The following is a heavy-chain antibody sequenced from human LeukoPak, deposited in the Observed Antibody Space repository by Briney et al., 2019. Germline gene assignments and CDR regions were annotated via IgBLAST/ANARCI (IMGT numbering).Heavy chain of an antibody. Sequence: GGSLRLSCAASGFTFSSYSMHCVRQAPGKGLEWVSYISSSSSTIYYADSVKGRFTISRDNAKNSLYLQMNSLRAEDTAVYYFVRSSGYDLDYWGQGTLVTVSS. CDR2: ISSSSSTI. V-gene: IGHV3-48*01. D-gene: IGHD5-12*01. J-gene: IGHJ4*02. CDR1: GFTFSSYS. CDR3: VRSSGYDLDY.